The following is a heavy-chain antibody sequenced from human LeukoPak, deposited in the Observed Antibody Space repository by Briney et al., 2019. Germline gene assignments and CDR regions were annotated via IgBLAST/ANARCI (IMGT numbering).Heavy chain of an antibody. CDR3: AELGSTMIGGV. CDR2: ISSSGSTI. CDR1: GFTFSSYS. Sequence: GGSLRLSCAASGFTFSSYSMNWVRQAPGKGLEWVSYISSSGSTIYYADSVKGRFTISRDNAKNSLYLQMNSLRAEDTAVYYCAELGSTMIGGVWGKGTTVTISS. J-gene: IGHJ6*04. D-gene: IGHD3-10*02. V-gene: IGHV3-48*04.